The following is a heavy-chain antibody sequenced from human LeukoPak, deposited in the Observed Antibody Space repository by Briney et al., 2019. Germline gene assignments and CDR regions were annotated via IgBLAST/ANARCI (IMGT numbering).Heavy chain of an antibody. D-gene: IGHD6-13*01. J-gene: IGHJ4*02. Sequence: GGSLRLSCAPSGFTFSSYAMSWVRQAPGKGLEWVSAISGSGGSTYYADSVKGRFTISRDNSKNTLYLQMNSLRAEDTAVYYCAKPLIAAAGRRYYFDYWGQGTLVTVSS. V-gene: IGHV3-23*01. CDR2: ISGSGGST. CDR1: GFTFSSYA. CDR3: AKPLIAAAGRRYYFDY.